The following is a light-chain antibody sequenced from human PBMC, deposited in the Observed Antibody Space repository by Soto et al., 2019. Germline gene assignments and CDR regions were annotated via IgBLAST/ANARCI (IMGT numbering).Light chain of an antibody. J-gene: IGKJ5*01. V-gene: IGKV1-9*01. CDR2: IAS. Sequence: DIQMTQTPSSLSASVGDRVTITCLASQGIRNYLAFYHQKPFRSPKLLMYIASTLQTGVPSRFTGSQSGTEFTLTITSLQPEDFATYYCQQVNNYPITFGQGTRLEIK. CDR3: QQVNNYPIT. CDR1: QGIRNY.